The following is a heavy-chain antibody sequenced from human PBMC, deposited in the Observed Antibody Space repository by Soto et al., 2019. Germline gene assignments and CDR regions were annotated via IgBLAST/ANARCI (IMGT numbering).Heavy chain of an antibody. J-gene: IGHJ6*03. V-gene: IGHV3-64*01. CDR3: ARRARPDFYYMDG. CDR2: ISSTGVGT. CDR1: GFTLSGYA. D-gene: IGHD6-6*01. Sequence: EVQLAESGGGLAQPGGSLRLSCAASGFTLSGYAMDWVRQAPGKGLEYVSGISSTGVGTYYANSVQGRFTISRDNSKNTVDVQVGSLRPEDRAVYYCARRARPDFYYMDGWGKGTPVTVSS.